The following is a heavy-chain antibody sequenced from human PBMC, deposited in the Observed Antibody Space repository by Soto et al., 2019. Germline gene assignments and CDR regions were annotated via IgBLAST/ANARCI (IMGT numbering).Heavy chain of an antibody. J-gene: IGHJ6*02. CDR3: AKSPAPYSSSNYYYYGMDV. D-gene: IGHD6-6*01. Sequence: QVQLVQSGAEVKKPGSSVKVSCKASGGTFSSYAITWVRQAPGQGLEWMGRIIPIFGTTNYAQKFQGRVTITADESTSTAYMDLSSLRSDDTAVYYCAKSPAPYSSSNYYYYGMDVWGQGTTVTVSS. CDR1: GGTFSSYA. CDR2: IIPIFGTT. V-gene: IGHV1-69*15.